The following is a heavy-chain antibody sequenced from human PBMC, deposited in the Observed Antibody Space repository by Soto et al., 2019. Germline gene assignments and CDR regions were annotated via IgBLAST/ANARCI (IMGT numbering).Heavy chain of an antibody. J-gene: IGHJ4*02. D-gene: IGHD4-4*01. V-gene: IGHV3-21*01. CDR3: ASAAGHDYSNYFDY. CDR1: GFTFSSYS. Sequence: GGSLRLSCAASGFTFSSYSMNWVRQAPGKGLEWVSSISSSSSYIYYADSVKGRFTISRDNAKNSLYLQMNSLRAEDTAVYYCASAAGHDYSNYFDYWGQGTLVTVSS. CDR2: ISSSSSYI.